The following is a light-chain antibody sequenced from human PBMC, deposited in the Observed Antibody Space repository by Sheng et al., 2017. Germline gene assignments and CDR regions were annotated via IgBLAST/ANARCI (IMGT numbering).Light chain of an antibody. V-gene: IGKV1-33*01. CDR1: QDISNY. J-gene: IGKJ5*01. CDR3: PQYENLPRSP. CDR2: DAS. Sequence: DIQMTQSPSSLSASVGDRVTITCQASQDISNYLNWSQQKPGKAPKLLIYDASNLETGVPSRFSGGGSGTDFTFTISTLQPDDIAIYYCPQYENLPRSPLDQGTRLEIK.